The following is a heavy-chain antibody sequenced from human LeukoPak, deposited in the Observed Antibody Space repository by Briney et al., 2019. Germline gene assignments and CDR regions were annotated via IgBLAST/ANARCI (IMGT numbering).Heavy chain of an antibody. CDR3: ARRSGTYYDY. J-gene: IGHJ4*02. CDR2: IYPGDPDT. V-gene: IGHV5-51*01. D-gene: IGHD1-26*01. Sequence: GESLKISCKGSGYSFNTYWIGWVRQMPGKGLEWMGVIYPGDPDTLYSPSFQGQVTISVDKSVSTAYLQWSSLKASDTAMYYCARRSGTYYDYWGQGTLVTVSS. CDR1: GYSFNTYW.